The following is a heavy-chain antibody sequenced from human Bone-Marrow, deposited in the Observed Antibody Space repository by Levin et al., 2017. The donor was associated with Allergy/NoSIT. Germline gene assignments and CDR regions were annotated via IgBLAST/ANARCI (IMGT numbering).Heavy chain of an antibody. V-gene: IGHV3-7*01. Sequence: PGGSLRLSCAASGFTFSSYWMDWVRQSPGKGLEWVANIKPDGSEEYYVDSVKGRFTISRDNAKNSLFLQMNGLRAEDTAIYYCVRKGMSGGYFDYWGQGTLVTISS. CDR2: IKPDGSEE. J-gene: IGHJ4*02. CDR1: GFTFSSYW. D-gene: IGHD2-8*02. CDR3: VRKGMSGGYFDY.